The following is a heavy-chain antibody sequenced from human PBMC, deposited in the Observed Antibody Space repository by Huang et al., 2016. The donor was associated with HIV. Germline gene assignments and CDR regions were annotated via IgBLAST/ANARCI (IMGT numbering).Heavy chain of an antibody. V-gene: IGHV1-69*01. J-gene: IGHJ6*02. CDR1: GGTFSTFG. D-gene: IGHD5-18*01. CDR2: SSPIFNTT. CDR3: ARPSDAAMIRDYYYPMDV. Sequence: QVQLVQSEAEVKKPGSSVKVSCKASGGTFSTFGLSWVRQASGRGLEWRAGSSPIFNTTYSAKKFQGRVTLTADESTNTASMELNSLTFEDTAVDYCARPSDAAMIRDYYYPMDVWGQGTTVTVS.